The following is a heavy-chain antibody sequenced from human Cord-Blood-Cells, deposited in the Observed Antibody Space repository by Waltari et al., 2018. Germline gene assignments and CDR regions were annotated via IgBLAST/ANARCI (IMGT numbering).Heavy chain of an antibody. D-gene: IGHD3-22*01. Sequence: QLQLQESGPGLVQPSETLSLPCTVSGGSISRSRYYLVWIRQPPGKGLEWIGSIYYSGSTYYNPSLKSRVTISVDTSKNQFSLKLSSVTAADTAVYYCASGANGYDSSGYFDYWGQGTLVTVSS. J-gene: IGHJ4*02. CDR1: GGSISRSRYY. V-gene: IGHV4-39*07. CDR2: IYYSGST. CDR3: ASGANGYDSSGYFDY.